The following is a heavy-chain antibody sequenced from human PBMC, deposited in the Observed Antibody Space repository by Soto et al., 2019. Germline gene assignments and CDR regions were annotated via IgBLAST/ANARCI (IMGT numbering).Heavy chain of an antibody. V-gene: IGHV3-7*01. CDR1: GFTFSTYW. Sequence: EVQLVESGGGLVQPGGSLRLPCAASGFTFSTYWMTWVRQPPGKGLEWVASINQDGSERYYVDSVRGRFTISRDNAKNSLYPQKNSLGAEDTAVYYWGCWGNLFVYWGQGTLVTVSP. D-gene: IGHD3-16*01. CDR3: GCWGNLFVY. J-gene: IGHJ4*02. CDR2: INQDGSER.